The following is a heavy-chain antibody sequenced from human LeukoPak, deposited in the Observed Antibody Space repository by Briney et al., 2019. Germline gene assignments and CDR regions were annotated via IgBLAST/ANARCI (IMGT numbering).Heavy chain of an antibody. J-gene: IGHJ4*02. CDR2: ISSSSSYI. D-gene: IGHD3-22*01. CDR3: ASYYDSSGSAFDY. V-gene: IGHV3-21*01. CDR1: GFTFSSYS. Sequence: GGSLRLSCAAPGFTFSSYSMNWVRQAPGKGLEWVSSISSSSSYIYYADSVKGRFTISRDNAKNSLYLQMNSLRAEDTAVYYCASYYDSSGSAFDYWGQGTLVTVSS.